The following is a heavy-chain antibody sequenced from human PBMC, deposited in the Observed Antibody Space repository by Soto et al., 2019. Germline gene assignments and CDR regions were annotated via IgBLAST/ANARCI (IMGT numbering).Heavy chain of an antibody. CDR3: ARHGDVVVPAAIPLHYYYYGMDV. J-gene: IGHJ6*02. Sequence: GESLKISCKGSGYSFTSYWISWVRQMPGKGLEWMGRIDPSDSYTNYSPSLQGHVTISADKSISTAYLQWSSLKASDTAMYYCARHGDVVVPAAIPLHYYYYGMDVWGQGTTVTVSS. CDR2: IDPSDSYT. D-gene: IGHD2-2*02. CDR1: GYSFTSYW. V-gene: IGHV5-10-1*01.